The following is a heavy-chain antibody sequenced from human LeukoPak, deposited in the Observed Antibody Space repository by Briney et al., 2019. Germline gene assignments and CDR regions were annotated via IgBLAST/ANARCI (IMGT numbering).Heavy chain of an antibody. J-gene: IGHJ3*01. D-gene: IGHD2/OR15-2a*01. Sequence: SQTLSLTCAISGDGLSDNSASWNWIRQSPLRGLEWLGRTYYRSKWYNDYAVSVKSRITINPDTSKNQFSLQLNSVTPEDTAVYFCARDAGYYKGHAFDLWGQGTMVTVSS. CDR1: GDGLSDNSAS. V-gene: IGHV6-1*01. CDR3: ARDAGYYKGHAFDL. CDR2: TYYRSKWYN.